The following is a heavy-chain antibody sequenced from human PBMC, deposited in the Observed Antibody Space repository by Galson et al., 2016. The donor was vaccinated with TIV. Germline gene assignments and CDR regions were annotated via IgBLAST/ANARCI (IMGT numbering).Heavy chain of an antibody. CDR3: VRDSAYSTYDY. CDR2: INPDGSTE. V-gene: IGHV3-7*03. D-gene: IGHD4-11*01. J-gene: IGHJ4*02. Sequence: SLRLSCAASGSTFSSVWVCWVRQAPGKGLEWMANINPDGSTENYVESVKDRVTITRDNAKNSLYLQMSSLRAEDTAVYYCVRDSAYSTYDYWGQGTQVTVSS. CDR1: GSTFSSVW.